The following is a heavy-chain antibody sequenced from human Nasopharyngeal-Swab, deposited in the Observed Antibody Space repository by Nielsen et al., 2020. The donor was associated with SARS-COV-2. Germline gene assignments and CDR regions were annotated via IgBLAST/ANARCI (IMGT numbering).Heavy chain of an antibody. V-gene: IGHV3-21*01. Sequence: GGSLRLSCAASGFTFSSYSMNWVRQAPGKGLEWVSSIGSSSSYIYYADSVKGRFTISRDNAKNSLYLQMNSLRAEDTAVYYCARDPRYGGYLYYYYGMDVWGQGTTVTVSS. J-gene: IGHJ6*02. CDR3: ARDPRYGGYLYYYYGMDV. D-gene: IGHD5-12*01. CDR1: GFTFSSYS. CDR2: IGSSSSYI.